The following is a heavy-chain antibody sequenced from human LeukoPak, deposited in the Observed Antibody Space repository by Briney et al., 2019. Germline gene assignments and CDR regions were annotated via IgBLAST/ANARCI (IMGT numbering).Heavy chain of an antibody. D-gene: IGHD1-20*01. J-gene: IGHJ5*02. Sequence: PSETLSLTCTVSGGSISSSSYYWGWIRQPPGKGLEWIGSIYYSGSTYYNSSLKSRVTISVDTSKNQFSLKLSSVTAADTAVYYCARHSNWNGGVDWFDPWGQGTQVTVSS. CDR3: ARHSNWNGGVDWFDP. V-gene: IGHV4-39*01. CDR2: IYYSGST. CDR1: GGSISSSSYY.